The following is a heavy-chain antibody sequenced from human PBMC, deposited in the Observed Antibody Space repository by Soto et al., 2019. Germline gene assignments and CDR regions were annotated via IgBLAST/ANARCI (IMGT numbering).Heavy chain of an antibody. D-gene: IGHD2-8*01. V-gene: IGHV1-2*04. J-gene: IGHJ5*02. CDR2: INPNSGGT. CDR1: GYTFTGYY. Sequence: ASVKVSCKASGYTFTGYYMHWVRQAPGQGLEWMGWINPNSGGTNYAQKFQGWVTMTRDTSISTAYMELSRLRSEDTAVYYCTRAGAYCTNGVCFGSSRFDPWGQGPLVTVSS. CDR3: TRAGAYCTNGVCFGSSRFDP.